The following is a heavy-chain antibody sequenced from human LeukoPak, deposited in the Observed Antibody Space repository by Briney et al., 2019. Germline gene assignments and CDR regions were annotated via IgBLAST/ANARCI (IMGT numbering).Heavy chain of an antibody. D-gene: IGHD6-19*01. CDR1: GFTFSNYE. Sequence: GGSLRLSCAASGFTFSNYEMNWGRQAPGKGLEWDSYISSSGSTRSYADSVKGRFTISRDNAKNSLSLEMNSMRAEDTAVYYCAREIVSAVAGNFDYWGQGTLVTVSS. J-gene: IGHJ4*02. CDR3: AREIVSAVAGNFDY. V-gene: IGHV3-48*03. CDR2: ISSSGSTR.